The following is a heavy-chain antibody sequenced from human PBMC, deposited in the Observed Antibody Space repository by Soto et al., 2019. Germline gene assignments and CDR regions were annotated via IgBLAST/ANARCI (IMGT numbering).Heavy chain of an antibody. CDR3: ARPTTGTAY. CDR1: GYSFPTYW. V-gene: IGHV5-51*01. Sequence: HGESLKISCKGSGYSFPTYWIGWVRQMPGQGLEWMGIIYPADSDTRYSPSFQGQVTISADKSISTAYLQWSSLKASDTAMYYCARPTTGTAYWGQGTQVTVSS. J-gene: IGHJ4*02. CDR2: IYPADSDT. D-gene: IGHD1-1*01.